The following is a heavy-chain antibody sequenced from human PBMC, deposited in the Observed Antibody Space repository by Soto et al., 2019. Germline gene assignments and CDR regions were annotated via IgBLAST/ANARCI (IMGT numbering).Heavy chain of an antibody. Sequence: ASVKVSCKASGYTFTSYAMHWVRQAPGQRFEWMGWINAGNGNTKYSQKFQGRVTITRDTSASTAYMELSSLRSEDTAVYYCARGRGYSYANFDYWGQGTLVTVSS. CDR1: GYTFTSYA. V-gene: IGHV1-3*01. CDR3: ARGRGYSYANFDY. J-gene: IGHJ4*02. CDR2: INAGNGNT. D-gene: IGHD5-18*01.